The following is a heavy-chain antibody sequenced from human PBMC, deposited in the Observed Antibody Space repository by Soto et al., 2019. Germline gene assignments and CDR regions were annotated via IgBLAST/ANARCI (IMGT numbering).Heavy chain of an antibody. CDR2: IYYSGST. CDR1: GGTISRYY. CDR3: ARAVYPYYYDSSGYYESWYFDL. J-gene: IGHJ2*01. V-gene: IGHV4-30-4*08. D-gene: IGHD3-22*01. Sequence: PSETLSLTCTVSGGTISRYYWSWIRQPPGKGLEWIGYIYYSGSTYYNPSLKSRVTISVDTSKNQFSLKLSSVTAADTAVYYCARAVYPYYYDSSGYYESWYFDLWGRGTLVTVSS.